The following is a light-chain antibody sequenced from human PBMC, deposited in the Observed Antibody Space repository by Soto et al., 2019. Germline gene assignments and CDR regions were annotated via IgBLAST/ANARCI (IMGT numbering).Light chain of an antibody. CDR3: QQYGSSGT. CDR2: DAS. Sequence: EIVLTQSPGTLSLSPGERATLSCRASQSVTSYLAWYQQRPGQAPRLLIYDASRRATGIPARFSGSGSGTEFTLTISRLEPEDFAVYYCQQYGSSGTFGQGTKVDIK. CDR1: QSVTSY. V-gene: IGKV3-20*01. J-gene: IGKJ1*01.